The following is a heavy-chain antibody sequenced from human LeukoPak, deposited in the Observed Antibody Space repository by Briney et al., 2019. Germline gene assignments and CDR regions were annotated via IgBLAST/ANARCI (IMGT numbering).Heavy chain of an antibody. D-gene: IGHD4-17*01. J-gene: IGHJ5*02. V-gene: IGHV1-18*01. CDR1: GYTFTSYG. CDR3: ARGPTSYGDYGRFRWFDP. Sequence: GASVKVSCKASGYTFTSYGISWVRQAPGKGLEWMGWISAYNGNTNYAQKLQGRVTMTTDTSTSTAYMELRSLRSDDTAVYYCARGPTSYGDYGRFRWFDPWGQGTLVTVSS. CDR2: ISAYNGNT.